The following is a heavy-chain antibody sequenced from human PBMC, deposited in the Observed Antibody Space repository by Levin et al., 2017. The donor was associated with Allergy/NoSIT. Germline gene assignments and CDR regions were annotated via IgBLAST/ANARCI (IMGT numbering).Heavy chain of an antibody. CDR1: GSTFTGYY. Sequence: GGSLRLSCKASGSTFTGYYMHWVRQAPGQGLEWMGWINPNSGGTNYAQKFQGRVTMTRDTSISTAYMELSRLRSDDTAVYYCAGGIAADAFDIWGQGTMVTVSS. D-gene: IGHD6-13*01. CDR3: AGGIAADAFDI. CDR2: INPNSGGT. J-gene: IGHJ3*02. V-gene: IGHV1-2*02.